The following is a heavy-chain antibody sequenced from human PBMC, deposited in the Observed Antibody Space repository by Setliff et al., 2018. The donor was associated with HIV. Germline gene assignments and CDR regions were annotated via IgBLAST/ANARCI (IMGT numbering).Heavy chain of an antibody. V-gene: IGHV1-46*01. Sequence: ASVKVSCKASGYTFTSYYVHWVRQAPGQGLEWLGLVNPSGGSTAYAQKFQGRVTMTSDTSTNTVYMDLSGPRSDDTAVYYCARDRTAGYIYDYGYWGQGTLVTVSS. J-gene: IGHJ4*02. CDR2: VNPSGGST. CDR3: ARDRTAGYIYDYGY. CDR1: GYTFTSYY. D-gene: IGHD3-16*01.